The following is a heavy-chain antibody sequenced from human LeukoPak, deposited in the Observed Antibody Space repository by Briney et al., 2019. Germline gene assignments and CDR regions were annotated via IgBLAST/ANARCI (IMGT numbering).Heavy chain of an antibody. V-gene: IGHV4-61*02. Sequence: PSQTLSLTCTVSGVSISSGSYYWSWIRQPAGQELEWIGRIYTSGSTYYNPSLSRRVTITVNTYKTQFSLMLSSVTAEAAAGYYCARGWSNLDFWSGFEHWGQGTLVTVLS. CDR2: IYTSGST. J-gene: IGHJ4*02. D-gene: IGHD3-3*01. CDR3: ARGWSNLDFWSGFEH. CDR1: GVSISSGSYY.